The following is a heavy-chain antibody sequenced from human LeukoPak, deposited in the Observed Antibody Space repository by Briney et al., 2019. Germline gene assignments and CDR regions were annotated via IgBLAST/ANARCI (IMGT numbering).Heavy chain of an antibody. D-gene: IGHD6-19*01. CDR1: GFTFSSYA. CDR2: ISGSGGST. CDR3: AKSNSGWYYYYGMDV. V-gene: IGHV3-23*01. Sequence: GRSLRLSCAASGFTFSSYAMSWVRQAPGKGLEWVSAISGSGGSTYYADSVKGRFTISRDNSKNTLYLQMNSLRAEDTAVYYCAKSNSGWYYYYGMDVWGQGTTVTVSS. J-gene: IGHJ6*02.